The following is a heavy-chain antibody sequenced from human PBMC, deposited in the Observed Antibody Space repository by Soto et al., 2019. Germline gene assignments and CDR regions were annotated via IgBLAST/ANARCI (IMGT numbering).Heavy chain of an antibody. CDR3: AREPQNTGWFDP. CDR1: GFTFSTYA. J-gene: IGHJ5*02. Sequence: GGSLRLSCAASGFTFSTYAMSWVRQAPGKGLQWVSAISTSGSSTYYADSVKGRFTMSRDNSRNTLFLHMNSLRAEDTAVYYCAREPQNTGWFDPWGQGTLVTVSS. CDR2: ISTSGSST. V-gene: IGHV3-23*01. D-gene: IGHD1-1*01.